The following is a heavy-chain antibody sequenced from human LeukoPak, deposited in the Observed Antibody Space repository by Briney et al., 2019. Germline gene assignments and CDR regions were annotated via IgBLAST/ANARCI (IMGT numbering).Heavy chain of an antibody. Sequence: GGSVRLSCSASGFIVNSNYMRWVRQAPGKELEWVSVTYNGGSTYYADSVKCRFTISRDNSKNTLYLQINSLGAEETAVYYCARDRVGTTGYFDYWGQGTLVTVSS. CDR2: TYNGGST. D-gene: IGHD1-1*01. V-gene: IGHV3-66*01. CDR3: ARDRVGTTGYFDY. J-gene: IGHJ4*02. CDR1: GFIVNSNY.